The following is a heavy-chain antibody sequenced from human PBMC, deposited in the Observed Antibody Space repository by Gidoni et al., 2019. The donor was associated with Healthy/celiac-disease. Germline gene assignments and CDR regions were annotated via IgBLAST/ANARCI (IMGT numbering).Heavy chain of an antibody. V-gene: IGHV3-74*01. CDR1: GFTFRSYW. J-gene: IGHJ4*02. D-gene: IGHD3-10*01. CDR2: IKSAGSRT. CDR3: ARDITHGSAYDY. Sequence: EVQLLESGGGVVQPGGSLSLACAASGFTFRSYWMHWVRRAAGQGLVWVSRIKSAGSRTSDADSVKGRVTNSRDNAKITMYLQMNSLRAEDTGVYYCARDITHGSAYDYWGQGTLVTVSS.